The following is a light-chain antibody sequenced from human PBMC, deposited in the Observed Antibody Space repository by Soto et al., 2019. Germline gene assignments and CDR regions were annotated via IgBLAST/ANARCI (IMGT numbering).Light chain of an antibody. CDR2: GAS. V-gene: IGKV1-27*01. CDR3: QKYYSAPFT. J-gene: IGKJ3*01. Sequence: DIQLTQSPSSLSASVGDRVTITCRASQDISNFLVWFQQKPGKVPNLLIYGASTFQSGVPSRFSGSGSVTDFTLTISSLQPEAVATSVYQKYYSAPFTFGPRTTVDIK. CDR1: QDISNF.